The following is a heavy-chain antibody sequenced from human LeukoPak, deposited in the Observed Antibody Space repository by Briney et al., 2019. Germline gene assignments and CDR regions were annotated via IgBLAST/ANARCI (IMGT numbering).Heavy chain of an antibody. CDR1: GGSISSSSYY. J-gene: IGHJ4*02. CDR3: ARVTTLSTVTTDYFDY. V-gene: IGHV4-39*07. CDR2: IYYSGST. D-gene: IGHD4-17*01. Sequence: SETLSLTCTVSGGSISSSSYYWGWIRQPPGKGLEWIGSIYYSGSTYYNPSLKSRVTISVDTSKNQFSLKLSSVTAADTAVYYCARVTTLSTVTTDYFDYWGQGTLVTISS.